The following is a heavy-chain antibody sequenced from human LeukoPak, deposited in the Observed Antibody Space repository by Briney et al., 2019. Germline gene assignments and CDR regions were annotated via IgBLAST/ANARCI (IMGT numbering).Heavy chain of an antibody. CDR2: INHSGST. Sequence: SETLSLTCAVYGGSFSGYYWSWIRQPPGKWLEWIGEINHSGSTNYNPSLKSRVTISVDTSKNQFSLKLSSVTAADTAVYYCARTLGMSAAGSFDYWGRGTLVTVSS. CDR1: GGSFSGYY. V-gene: IGHV4-34*01. J-gene: IGHJ4*02. CDR3: ARTLGMSAAGSFDY. D-gene: IGHD6-13*01.